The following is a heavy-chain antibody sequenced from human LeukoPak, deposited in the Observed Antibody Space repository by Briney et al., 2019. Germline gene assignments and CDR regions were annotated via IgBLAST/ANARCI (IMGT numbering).Heavy chain of an antibody. V-gene: IGHV1-18*01. CDR3: ARARQQLVWANWFDP. CDR1: GGTFSSYA. D-gene: IGHD6-13*01. Sequence: ASVKVSCKASGGTFSSYAISWVRQAPGQGLEWMGWISAYNGKTKYAQKLQSRVTMTTETSTSTAYMELRSLRSDDTAVYYCARARQQLVWANWFDPWGQGTLVTVSS. J-gene: IGHJ5*02. CDR2: ISAYNGKT.